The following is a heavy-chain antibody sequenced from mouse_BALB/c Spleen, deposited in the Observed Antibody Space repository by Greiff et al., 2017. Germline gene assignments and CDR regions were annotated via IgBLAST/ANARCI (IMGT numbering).Heavy chain of an antibody. CDR2: ISSGGSYT. CDR3: ARGGIYYGYDGWYFDV. J-gene: IGHJ1*01. Sequence: EVQLVESGGGLVKPGGSLKLSCAASGFTFSSYAMSWVRQTPEKRLEWVATISSGGSYTYYPDSVKGRFTISRDNAKNTLYLQMSSLRSEDTAMYYCARGGIYYGYDGWYFDVWGAGTTVTVSS. D-gene: IGHD2-2*01. CDR1: GFTFSSYA. V-gene: IGHV5-9-3*01.